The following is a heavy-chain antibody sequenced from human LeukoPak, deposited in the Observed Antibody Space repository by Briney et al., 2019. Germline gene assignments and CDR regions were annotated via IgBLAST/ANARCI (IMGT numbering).Heavy chain of an antibody. CDR1: GGFFSGYY. J-gene: IGHJ4*02. CDR2: INHSGST. D-gene: IGHD3-9*01. V-gene: IGHV4-34*01. Sequence: PSETLSLTCAVYGGFFSGYYWSWIRQPPGKGLEWIGEINHSGSTNYNPSLKSRVTISVDTSKNQFSLKLSSVTAADTAVYYCARGVEGDILNWGQGTLVTVSP. CDR3: ARGVEGDILN.